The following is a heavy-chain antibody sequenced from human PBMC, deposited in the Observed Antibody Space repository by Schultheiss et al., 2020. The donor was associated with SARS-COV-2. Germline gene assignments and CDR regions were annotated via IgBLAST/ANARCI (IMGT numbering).Heavy chain of an antibody. D-gene: IGHD1-26*01. V-gene: IGHV4-34*01. J-gene: IGHJ6*02. CDR2: IYYSGST. Sequence: SETLSLTCAVYGGSFSGYYWSWIRQPPGKGLEWIGYIYYSGSTNYNPSLKSRVTISVDTSKNQFSLKLSSVTAADTAVYYCAQVGTTGSDFHYYGMDVWGRGTTVTVSS. CDR3: AQVGTTGSDFHYYGMDV. CDR1: GGSFSGYY.